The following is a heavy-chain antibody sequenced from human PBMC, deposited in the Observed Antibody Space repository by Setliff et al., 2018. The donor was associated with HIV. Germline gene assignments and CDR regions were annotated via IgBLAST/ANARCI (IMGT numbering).Heavy chain of an antibody. CDR2: MSYNGST. J-gene: IGHJ4*02. V-gene: IGHV4-34*09. Sequence: TLSLTCAVYVESFSGFYWSRIRQHPGKGLEWIGYMSYNGSTYYNPSLKSRITISVDTSKHQFSLKLSSVTAADTAVYYCASALKEGYSYGYPFDFWGQGTLVTVSS. CDR3: ASALKEGYSYGYPFDF. D-gene: IGHD5-18*01. CDR1: VESFSGFY.